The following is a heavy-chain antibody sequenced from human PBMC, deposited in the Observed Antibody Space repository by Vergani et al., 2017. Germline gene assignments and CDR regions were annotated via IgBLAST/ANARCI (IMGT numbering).Heavy chain of an antibody. CDR2: ISSSSSYI. V-gene: IGHV3-21*01. Sequence: EVQLVESGGGLVKPGGSLRLSCAASGFTFSSYSMNWVRQAPGKGLEWFSSISSSSSYIYYADSVKGRFTISRDNAKNSLYLQMNSLRAEDTAVYYCAKIGYSGYDLLDYWGQGTLVTVSS. CDR3: AKIGYSGYDLLDY. J-gene: IGHJ4*02. CDR1: GFTFSSYS. D-gene: IGHD5-12*01.